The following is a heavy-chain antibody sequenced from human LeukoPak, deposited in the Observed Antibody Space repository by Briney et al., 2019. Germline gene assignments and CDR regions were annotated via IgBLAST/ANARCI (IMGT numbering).Heavy chain of an antibody. Sequence: PSETLSLTCTVSGGSISSSSYYWGWIRQPPGKGLEWIGSIYYSGSTYYNPSLKSRVTISVDTSKNQFSLKLSSVTAADTAVYCCARGQFWSGYFDYWGQGTLVTVSS. J-gene: IGHJ4*02. V-gene: IGHV4-39*01. CDR1: GGSISSSSYY. D-gene: IGHD3-3*02. CDR3: ARGQFWSGYFDY. CDR2: IYYSGST.